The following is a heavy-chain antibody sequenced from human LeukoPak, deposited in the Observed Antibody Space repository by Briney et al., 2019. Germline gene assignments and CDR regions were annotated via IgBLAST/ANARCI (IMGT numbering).Heavy chain of an antibody. J-gene: IGHJ5*02. CDR3: TRGTPSRGLDP. CDR1: GFTFSSSW. V-gene: IGHV3-74*01. CDR2: ITSDGSNT. Sequence: GGSLRLSCAASGFTFSSSWMYWVRQAPGKGLEWVSRITSDGSNTAYADSVKGRFSISRDNAKNTLHLQMNSLRAEDTAVYYCTRGTPSRGLDPWGQGTLVTVSS. D-gene: IGHD1-1*01.